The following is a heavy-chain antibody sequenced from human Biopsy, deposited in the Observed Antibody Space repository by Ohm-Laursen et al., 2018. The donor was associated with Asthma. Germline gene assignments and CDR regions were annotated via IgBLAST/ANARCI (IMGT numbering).Heavy chain of an antibody. D-gene: IGHD2-21*01. Sequence: SVKVSCKASGGTFSSDAISWVRQAPGQGLEWMGGIMPIFGTPNYAQKFQHRLTITADDSTTTVYMELSSLKLEDTAVYFCARSYCGGDCYSPFDYWGQGSLVAVS. CDR3: ARSYCGGDCYSPFDY. V-gene: IGHV1-69*13. CDR2: IMPIFGTP. CDR1: GGTFSSDA. J-gene: IGHJ4*02.